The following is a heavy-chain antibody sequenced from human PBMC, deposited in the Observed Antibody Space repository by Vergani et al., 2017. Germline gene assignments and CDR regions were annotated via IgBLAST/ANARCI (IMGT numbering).Heavy chain of an antibody. CDR1: GYSFTNYW. V-gene: IGHV5-51*01. Sequence: EVQMVQSGAEVKKPGESLKISCKGSGYSFTNYWIGWVRQMPGKGLEWMGVIFPGDSDTKYSPSFQGQVSISVNKSINTGYLQWSRLMTSDTAMYYCARLLRYSCFDFWGQGTLVIVSS. J-gene: IGHJ4*02. CDR3: ARLLRYSCFDF. D-gene: IGHD5-18*01. CDR2: IFPGDSDT.